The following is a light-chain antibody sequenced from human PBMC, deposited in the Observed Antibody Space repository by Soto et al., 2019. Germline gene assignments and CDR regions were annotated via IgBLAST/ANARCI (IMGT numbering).Light chain of an antibody. J-gene: IGKJ1*01. CDR2: DAF. Sequence: DIRVTQSPPTLSASVGDSVTISCRAIQTITTWMAWHQLSTVKAPKLLVYDAFTLQSCVSTRFSCSISGTEFTLIICVLQPEDSATYYCKQYTSTNNPWMFGQGSKVDI. CDR3: KQYTSTNNPWM. CDR1: QTITTW. V-gene: IGKV1-5*01.